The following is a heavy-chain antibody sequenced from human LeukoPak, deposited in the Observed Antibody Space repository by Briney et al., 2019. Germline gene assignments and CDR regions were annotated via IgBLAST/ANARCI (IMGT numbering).Heavy chain of an antibody. CDR3: AKVLQAQSNGLLNILWWLH. D-gene: IGHD3-10*01. V-gene: IGHV3-23*01. J-gene: IGHJ4*02. Sequence: GGSLRLSCAASGFTFSSYAMSWVRQAPGKGLEWVSAISGSGGSTYYADSVKGRFAISRDNSKNTLYLQMNSLSAEDTAVYYCAKVLQAQSNGLLNILWWLHWGQGTLVTVSS. CDR1: GFTFSSYA. CDR2: ISGSGGST.